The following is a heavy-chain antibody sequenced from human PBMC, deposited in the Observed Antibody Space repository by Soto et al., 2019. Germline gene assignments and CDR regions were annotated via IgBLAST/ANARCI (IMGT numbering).Heavy chain of an antibody. CDR3: AREREIYVVLAPIYYFDY. CDR2: IIPILGIA. CDR1: GGTFSSYT. D-gene: IGHD2-2*01. V-gene: IGHV1-69*08. Sequence: QVQLVQSGAEVKKPGSSVKVSCKASGGTFSSYTISWVRQAPGQGLEWMGRIIPILGIANYAQKFQGRVKITADKSTSTAYMERSSLRSEDTAVYYCAREREIYVVLAPIYYFDYWGQGTLVTVSS. J-gene: IGHJ4*02.